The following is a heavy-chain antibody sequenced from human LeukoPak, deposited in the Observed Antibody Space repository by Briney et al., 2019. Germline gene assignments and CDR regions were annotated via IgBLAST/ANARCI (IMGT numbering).Heavy chain of an antibody. V-gene: IGHV1-2*06. CDR1: GHTFTGYY. D-gene: IGHD3-16*01. J-gene: IGHJ4*02. CDR2: INPNSGGT. CDR3: ARVDRLGELFPPFDY. Sequence: ASVKVSYKASGHTFTGYYMHWVRQAPGQGLEWMGRINPNSGGTNYAQKFQGRVTMTRDTSISTAYMELSRLRSDDTAVYYCARVDRLGELFPPFDYWGQGTLVTVSS.